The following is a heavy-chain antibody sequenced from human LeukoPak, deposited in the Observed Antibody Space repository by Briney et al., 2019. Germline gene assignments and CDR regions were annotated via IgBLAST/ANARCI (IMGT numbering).Heavy chain of an antibody. CDR3: AKDQRFSGWFPFDY. CDR2: IRYDGSNK. J-gene: IGHJ4*02. Sequence: GGPLRLSCAASGFTFSSYAMSWVRQAPGKGLEWVAFIRYDGSNKYYADSVKGRFTISRDNSKNTLYLQMNSLRAEDTAVYYCAKDQRFSGWFPFDYWGQGTLVTVSS. CDR1: GFTFSSYA. D-gene: IGHD6-19*01. V-gene: IGHV3-30*02.